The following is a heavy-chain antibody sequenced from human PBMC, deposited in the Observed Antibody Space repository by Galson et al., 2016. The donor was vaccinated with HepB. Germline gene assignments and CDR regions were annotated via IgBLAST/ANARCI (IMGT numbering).Heavy chain of an antibody. CDR2: ISGSADSR. CDR3: ARMVPLYSGGWYVRGDGWFDP. V-gene: IGHV3-11*01. D-gene: IGHD6-19*01. Sequence: SLRLSCAASGFTFSHYFVSWIRRAPGKGLEWVSYISGSADSRRYADSVKGRFPISRDNSKNSLYLQMNNLRAEDTAVYYCARMVPLYSGGWYVRGDGWFDPWGQGTLVTVSS. CDR1: GFTFSHYF. J-gene: IGHJ5*02.